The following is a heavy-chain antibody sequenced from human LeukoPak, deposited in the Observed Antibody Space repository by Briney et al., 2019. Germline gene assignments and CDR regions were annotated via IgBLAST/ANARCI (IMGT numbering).Heavy chain of an antibody. V-gene: IGHV1-18*01. Sequence: ASVKVSCTASGYTFTSYGISWVRQAPGQGLEWMGWISAYNGNTNYAQKFQGRVTMTRNTSISTAYMELSSLRSEDTAVYYCARGEDGYNLSPDYWGQGTLVTVSS. J-gene: IGHJ4*02. CDR2: ISAYNGNT. D-gene: IGHD5-24*01. CDR1: GYTFTSYG. CDR3: ARGEDGYNLSPDY.